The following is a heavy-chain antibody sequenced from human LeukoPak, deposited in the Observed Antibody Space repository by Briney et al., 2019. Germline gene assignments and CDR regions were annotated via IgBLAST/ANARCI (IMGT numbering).Heavy chain of an antibody. CDR2: ITSSSTYM. CDR3: ARDPYSGRYGDYYYYYMDV. Sequence: GGSLRLSCAASGFTFSTYNMNWVRQVPGKGLEWVSSITSSSTYMFYADSVKGRFTISRDNAQNSLYLQINSLRAEDTAVYYCARDPYSGRYGDYYYYYMDVWGKGTPVTISS. J-gene: IGHJ6*03. CDR1: GFTFSTYN. V-gene: IGHV3-21*01. D-gene: IGHD1-26*01.